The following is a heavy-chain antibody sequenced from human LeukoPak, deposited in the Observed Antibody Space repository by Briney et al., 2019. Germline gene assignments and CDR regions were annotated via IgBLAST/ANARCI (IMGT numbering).Heavy chain of an antibody. Sequence: SQTLSLTCTVSGGSISSGDYYWSWIRQPPGKGLEWIGYIYYSGSTYYNPSLKSRVTMSVDTSKNQFSLKLSSVTAADTAVYYCARDLINDSLYFDLWGRGTLVTVSS. V-gene: IGHV4-30-4*08. CDR2: IYYSGST. D-gene: IGHD3-22*01. CDR3: ARDLINDSLYFDL. CDR1: GGSISSGDYY. J-gene: IGHJ2*01.